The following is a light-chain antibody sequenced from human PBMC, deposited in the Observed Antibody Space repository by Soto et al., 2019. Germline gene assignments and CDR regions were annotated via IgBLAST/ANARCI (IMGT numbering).Light chain of an antibody. CDR1: QSVSSN. CDR2: GAG. V-gene: IGKV3-15*01. Sequence: EIVMTQSPNTVSVSPGERATVSCRASQSVSSNLAWYQQKPGQAPRLIIYGAGTRATGIPARFSGSGSVTEFTLTISSLQSEDFAVYYCQQYNNCPLTLGQGTRLEMK. J-gene: IGKJ5*01. CDR3: QQYNNCPLT.